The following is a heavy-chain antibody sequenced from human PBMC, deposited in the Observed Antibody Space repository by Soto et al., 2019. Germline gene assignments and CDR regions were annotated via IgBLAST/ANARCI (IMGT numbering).Heavy chain of an antibody. Sequence: SVKVSCKASGGTFSSYAISWARQAPGQGLEWMGGIIPIFGTANYAQKFQGRVTITADESPSTAYMELRSQRSEATVEYYCAGNGKVIVVVPAAMPDYYYYGMDVWGKGTTVTVSS. V-gene: IGHV1-69*13. CDR2: IIPIFGTA. J-gene: IGHJ6*04. CDR3: AGNGKVIVVVPAAMPDYYYYGMDV. D-gene: IGHD2-2*01. CDR1: GGTFSSYA.